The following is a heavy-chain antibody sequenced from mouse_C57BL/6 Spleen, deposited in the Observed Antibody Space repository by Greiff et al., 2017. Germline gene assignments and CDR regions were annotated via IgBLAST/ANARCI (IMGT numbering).Heavy chain of an antibody. J-gene: IGHJ2*01. CDR3: ARDDYDGVYYFDY. CDR2: ISDGGSYT. Sequence: EVKLVESGGGLVKPGGSLKLSCAASGFTFSSYAMSWVRQTPEKRLEWVATISDGGSYTYYPDNVKGRFTISRDNAKNNLYLQMSHLKSEDTAMDYCARDDYDGVYYFDYWGQGTTLTVSS. D-gene: IGHD2-4*01. V-gene: IGHV5-4*01. CDR1: GFTFSSYA.